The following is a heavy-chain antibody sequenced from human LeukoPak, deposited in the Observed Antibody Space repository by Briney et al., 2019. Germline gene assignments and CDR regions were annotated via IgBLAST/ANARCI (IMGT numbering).Heavy chain of an antibody. J-gene: IGHJ6*02. CDR3: ARLGQDPYCYYGMDV. CDR1: GGSISSYY. CDR2: IYYSGST. V-gene: IGHV4-59*08. Sequence: SETLSLTCTVSGGSISSYYWSWIRQPPGKGLEWIGYIYYSGSTNYNPSLKSRVTISVDTSKNQFSLKLSSVTAADTAVYYCARLGQDPYCYYGMDVWGQGTTVTVSS.